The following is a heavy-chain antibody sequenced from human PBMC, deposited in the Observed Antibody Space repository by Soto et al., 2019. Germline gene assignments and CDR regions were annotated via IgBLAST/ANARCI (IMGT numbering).Heavy chain of an antibody. CDR2: LYSDGRA. D-gene: IGHD1-1*01. Sequence: QPGGSLRLSCTASGFSVNNNYLTWVRQAPGKGLKWVSVLYSDGRAYYADSVKGRFTISTDNSKNTVYLQMTTLRDEDTALYYCARGLGRDQHDNKDYFHLDFWGQGTLVTVSS. J-gene: IGHJ4*02. CDR3: ARGLGRDQHDNKDYFHLDF. CDR1: GFSVNNNY. V-gene: IGHV3-53*01.